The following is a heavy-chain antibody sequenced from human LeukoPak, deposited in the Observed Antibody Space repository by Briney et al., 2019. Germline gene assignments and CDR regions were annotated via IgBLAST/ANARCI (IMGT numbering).Heavy chain of an antibody. CDR1: GFTFSSYA. J-gene: IGHJ4*02. Sequence: GESLRLSCAGSGFTFSSYAMNWVRQAPGKGLEWVSVISGSGDSTYYADSVKGRFTISRDNSKNTLYLHMNSLRVEDTAVYYCAKDVSGGSYFDYWGQGTLDTVSS. V-gene: IGHV3-23*01. D-gene: IGHD3-10*01. CDR2: ISGSGDST. CDR3: AKDVSGGSYFDY.